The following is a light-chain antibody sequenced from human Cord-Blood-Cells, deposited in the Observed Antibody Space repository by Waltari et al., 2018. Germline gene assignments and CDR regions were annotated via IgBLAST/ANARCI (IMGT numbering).Light chain of an antibody. CDR1: QSISSY. J-gene: IGKJ3*01. Sequence: DIQMTQSPSSLSPSVGDRVTITCRASQSISSYLNWYQQKPGKDPKLLIYAASSLQSGVPSRFSGSGSGTDFTLTISSLQPEDFATYYCQQSYSTPRGFGPGTKVDIK. V-gene: IGKV1-39*01. CDR3: QQSYSTPRG. CDR2: AAS.